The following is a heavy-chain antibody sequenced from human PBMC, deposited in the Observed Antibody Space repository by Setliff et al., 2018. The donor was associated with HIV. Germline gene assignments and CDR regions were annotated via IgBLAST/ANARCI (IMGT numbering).Heavy chain of an antibody. D-gene: IGHD3-10*01. J-gene: IGHJ3*01. Sequence: PGGSLRLSYIVSGYSFSTYWISWVRQAPGMGPEWVANMKGDGTETSYADSVRGRFTISRDNAKNSAYLQMNSLRAEDTAVYYCARDQRPFGFNFWGQGTMVTVSS. V-gene: IGHV3-7*03. CDR2: MKGDGTET. CDR1: GYSFSTYW. CDR3: ARDQRPFGFNF.